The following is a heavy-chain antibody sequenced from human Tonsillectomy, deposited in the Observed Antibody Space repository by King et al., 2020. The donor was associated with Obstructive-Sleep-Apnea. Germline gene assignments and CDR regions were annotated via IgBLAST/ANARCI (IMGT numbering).Heavy chain of an antibody. CDR1: GGSISRSSAF. CDR2: TYYSGST. D-gene: IGHD2-2*01. CDR3: ARDWSTISHGPRSGYYNGMDV. V-gene: IGHV4-39*07. J-gene: IGHJ6*02. Sequence: QLQESGPGVVRPSETLSLTCSVSGGSISRSSAFWGWIRQPPGKGLEWMGAIYYSGTTYYSGSTFYNPSLKSRVTISVDTSNNKFSLGLTSVTAADTAFYYCARDWSTISHGPRSGYYNGMDVWGQGTTVSVSS.